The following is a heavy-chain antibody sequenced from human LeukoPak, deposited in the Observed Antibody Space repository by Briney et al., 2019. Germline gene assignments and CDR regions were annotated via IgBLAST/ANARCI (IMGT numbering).Heavy chain of an antibody. Sequence: SETLSLTCTVSGASISSHYWNWVRQPAGKGLEWLGRMYNTGSANYNPSLKSRVTMSLDTSRNQISLKLTSVTAADTAVYYCARDVFFRAHNWFDPWGQGTLVTVSS. V-gene: IGHV4-4*07. J-gene: IGHJ5*02. D-gene: IGHD2/OR15-2a*01. CDR3: ARDVFFRAHNWFDP. CDR1: GASISSHY. CDR2: MYNTGSA.